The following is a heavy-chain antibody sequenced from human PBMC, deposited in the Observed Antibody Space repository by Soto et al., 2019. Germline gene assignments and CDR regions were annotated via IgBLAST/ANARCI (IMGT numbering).Heavy chain of an antibody. CDR2: IKQDGSEK. CDR1: GFTFSSYW. D-gene: IGHD5-12*01. Sequence: GGSLRLSCAASGFTFSSYWMSWVRQAPGKGLEWVANIKQDGSEKYYVDSVKGRFTISRDNAKNSLYLQMNSLRAEDTAVYYCARTVVSSGYDHFDYWGQGTMVTVSS. V-gene: IGHV3-7*01. J-gene: IGHJ4*02. CDR3: ARTVVSSGYDHFDY.